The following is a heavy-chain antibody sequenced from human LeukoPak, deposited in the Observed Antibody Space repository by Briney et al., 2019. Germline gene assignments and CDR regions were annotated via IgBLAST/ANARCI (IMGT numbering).Heavy chain of an antibody. D-gene: IGHD3-22*01. J-gene: IGHJ4*02. V-gene: IGHV1-2*02. CDR3: ARADLDYYYDSSGPIDS. CDR1: GYTFTGYN. Sequence: ASVKVSCKASGYTFTGYNMHWVRQAPGKGLEWVGWITPKSGVTMSAQNFQGRVTMTRDTSFSTAYMELSRLTSDDTAVYYCARADLDYYYDSSGPIDSWGQGTLVTVSS. CDR2: ITPKSGVT.